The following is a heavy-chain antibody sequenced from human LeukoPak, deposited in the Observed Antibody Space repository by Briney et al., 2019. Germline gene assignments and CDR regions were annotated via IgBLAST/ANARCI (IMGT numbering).Heavy chain of an antibody. CDR3: ARGSVQLWLRDTYYYMDV. J-gene: IGHJ6*03. Sequence: QTGGSLRLSCAASGFTFDDYAMNWVRQVPGRGLEWVSGINWNGRITEYADSVKDRFTISRQNTKNSLYLYMNNLGGEDTACICARGSVQLWLRDTYYYMDVWGKGTTVTVSS. CDR1: GFTFDDYA. V-gene: IGHV3-20*04. D-gene: IGHD5-18*01. CDR2: INWNGRIT.